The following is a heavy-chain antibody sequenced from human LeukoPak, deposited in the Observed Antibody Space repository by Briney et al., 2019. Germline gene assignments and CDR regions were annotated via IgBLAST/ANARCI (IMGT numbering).Heavy chain of an antibody. D-gene: IGHD5-18*01. J-gene: IGHJ4*02. Sequence: SGGSLRLSCAASGFTFSSYGMHWVRQAPGKGLEWVAVISYDGSNKYYADSVKGRFTISRDNSKNTLYLQMNSLRAEDTAVYYRAKVLGVQLWFRPFDYWGQGTLVTVSS. CDR3: AKVLGVQLWFRPFDY. CDR2: ISYDGSNK. V-gene: IGHV3-30*18. CDR1: GFTFSSYG.